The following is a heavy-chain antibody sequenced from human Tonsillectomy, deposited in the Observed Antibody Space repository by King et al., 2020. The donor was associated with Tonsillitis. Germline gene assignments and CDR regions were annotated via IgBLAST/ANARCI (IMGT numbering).Heavy chain of an antibody. CDR2: ISSSSSYI. V-gene: IGHV3-21*01. CDR1: GFTFSSYS. Sequence: QLVESGGGLVKPGGSLRLSCAASGFTFSSYSMNWVRQAPGKGLEWVSSISSSSSYIYYADSVKGRFTISRDNAKNSLYLQMNSLRAEDTAVYYCASAAELLLPYYYYYGMDVWGQGTTVTVSS. D-gene: IGHD2-15*01. CDR3: ASAAELLLPYYYYYGMDV. J-gene: IGHJ6*02.